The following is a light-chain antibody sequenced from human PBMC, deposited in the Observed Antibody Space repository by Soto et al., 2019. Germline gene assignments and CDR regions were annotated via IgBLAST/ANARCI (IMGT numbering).Light chain of an antibody. CDR2: QVS. CDR3: SSYTSSTPYV. CDR1: SSDVGGYNY. Sequence: QSALTQPPSASGSPGQSVAISCTGTSSDVGGYNYVSWYQQHPGKAPKLMIYQVSYRPSGVSHRFSGSKSGNTASLTISGLQAEDEADYYCSSYTSSTPYVFGTGTEVTVL. J-gene: IGLJ1*01. V-gene: IGLV2-14*01.